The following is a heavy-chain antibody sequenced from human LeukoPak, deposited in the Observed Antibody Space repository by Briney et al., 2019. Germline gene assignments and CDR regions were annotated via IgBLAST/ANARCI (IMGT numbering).Heavy chain of an antibody. D-gene: IGHD6-13*01. CDR3: ARGYSSSWLDY. J-gene: IGHJ4*02. CDR1: GYTFTAFY. V-gene: IGHV1-2*06. Sequence: ASVKVSCKASGYTFTAFYMHWVRQAPGQGLEWMGRINPNSGGTKYAQKFQGRVTMTTDTSINTAYLELSRLRSDDTAVYYCARGYSSSWLDYWGQGTLVTVSS. CDR2: INPNSGGT.